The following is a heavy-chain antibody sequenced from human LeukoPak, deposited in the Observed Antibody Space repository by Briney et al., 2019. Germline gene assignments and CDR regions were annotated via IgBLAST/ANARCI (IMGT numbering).Heavy chain of an antibody. V-gene: IGHV3-7*03. D-gene: IGHD3-3*01. J-gene: IGHJ3*02. Sequence: GGSLRLSCAASGFTFSDYWMSWVRQAPGKGLEWVANIKQDGSQKYYVDSVKGRFTISRDNAKNSLYPQMNSLRAEDTAVYYCARDEWPLGAFDIWGQGTMVTVSS. CDR3: ARDEWPLGAFDI. CDR2: IKQDGSQK. CDR1: GFTFSDYW.